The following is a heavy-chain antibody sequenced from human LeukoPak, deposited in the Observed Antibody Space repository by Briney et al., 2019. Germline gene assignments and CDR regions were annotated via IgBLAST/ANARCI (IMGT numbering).Heavy chain of an antibody. V-gene: IGHV3-7*02. CDR1: GFTFSRYW. Sequence: GGSLRLSCAASGFTFSRYWMSWVRQAPGKGLEWVASIEEDGSEKYYVDSVKGRCTISRDNAKNSLYLQMNSLRADDTATYYCARGFNYAFDYWGQGTLVTVSS. D-gene: IGHD2-2*01. CDR3: ARGFNYAFDY. CDR2: IEEDGSEK. J-gene: IGHJ4*02.